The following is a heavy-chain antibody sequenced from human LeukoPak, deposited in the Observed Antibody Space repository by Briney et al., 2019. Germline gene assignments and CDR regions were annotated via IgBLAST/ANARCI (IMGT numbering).Heavy chain of an antibody. V-gene: IGHV1-18*01. CDR1: GYTFTTYG. Sequence: ASVKVSCKASGYTFTTYGLSWVRQAPGQGLEWMGWMGAYNGNTKYAQKFQGRVTMTTDTSTSTAYMELRSLRSDDTAVYYCARDPTTVTALYYFDYWGQGTLVTVSS. CDR3: ARDPTTVTALYYFDY. D-gene: IGHD4-17*01. J-gene: IGHJ4*02. CDR2: MGAYNGNT.